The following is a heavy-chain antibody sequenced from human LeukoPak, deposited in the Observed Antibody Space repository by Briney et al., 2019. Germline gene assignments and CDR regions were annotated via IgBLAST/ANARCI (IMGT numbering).Heavy chain of an antibody. Sequence: GASVTVSCKASGYTLTSYYIHWVRQAPGQGLEWMGIINPNGGSTSYAQKFQGRVTMTRDMSTSTVYMELSSLRFEDTAVYYGALSGREQWLVPPRNDAFDIWGQGTIVTVSS. V-gene: IGHV1-46*01. CDR2: INPNGGST. J-gene: IGHJ3*02. D-gene: IGHD6-19*01. CDR3: ALSGREQWLVPPRNDAFDI. CDR1: GYTLTSYY.